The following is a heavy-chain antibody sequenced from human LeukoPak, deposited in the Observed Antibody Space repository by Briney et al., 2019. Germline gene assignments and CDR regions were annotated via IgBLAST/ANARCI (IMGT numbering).Heavy chain of an antibody. J-gene: IGHJ4*02. CDR1: GYTFTSYG. CDR3: ARENTAMEFDY. D-gene: IGHD5-18*01. Sequence: ASVKVSCTASGYTFTSYGISWVRQAPGQGLEWMGCISAYNGNTNSAQKLQGRGTITTDTSTSTAYMELRSLRSDDSDVYYCARENTAMEFDYWGQGTLVTVSS. CDR2: ISAYNGNT. V-gene: IGHV1-18*01.